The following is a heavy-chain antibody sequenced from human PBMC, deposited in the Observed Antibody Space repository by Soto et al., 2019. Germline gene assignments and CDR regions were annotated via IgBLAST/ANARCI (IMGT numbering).Heavy chain of an antibody. CDR2: ISGSGGST. CDR1: GFTFSSYA. D-gene: IGHD3-22*01. Sequence: GGSLRLSCAASGFTFSSYAMSWVRQAPGKGLEWVSAISGSGGSTYYADSVKGRFTISRDDSKNTLYLQMNSLRAEDTAVYYCAKAYYYDSSGYYLMPYYYYGMDVWGQGTTVTVPS. CDR3: AKAYYYDSSGYYLMPYYYYGMDV. J-gene: IGHJ6*02. V-gene: IGHV3-23*01.